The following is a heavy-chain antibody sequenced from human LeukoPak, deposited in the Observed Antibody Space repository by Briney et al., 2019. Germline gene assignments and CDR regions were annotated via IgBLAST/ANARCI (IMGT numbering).Heavy chain of an antibody. V-gene: IGHV4-59*01. CDR2: IYYSGST. D-gene: IGHD7-27*01. Sequence: PSETLSLTCTVSGVSISGYYWSWIRQPPGKGLEWIGYIYYSGSTNYNPSLKSRVTISVDTSKNQFSLKLSSVTAADTAVYYCARRGNWGFFDYWGQGILVTVSS. J-gene: IGHJ4*02. CDR3: ARRGNWGFFDY. CDR1: GVSISGYY.